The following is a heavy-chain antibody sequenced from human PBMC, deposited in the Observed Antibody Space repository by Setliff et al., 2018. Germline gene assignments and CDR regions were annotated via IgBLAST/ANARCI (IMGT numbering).Heavy chain of an antibody. CDR2: IKQDGSEK. Sequence: PGGSLRLSCVVSGVVFRNYHLNWVRQTPEKGLEWVANIKQDGSEKNYVDSVKGRFTISRDNAMNSLYLQLNSLRAEDTAVYYCSTRTVAARSLDTWGQGTLVTVSS. J-gene: IGHJ5*02. CDR1: GVVFRNYH. D-gene: IGHD6-13*01. CDR3: STRTVAARSLDT. V-gene: IGHV3-7*01.